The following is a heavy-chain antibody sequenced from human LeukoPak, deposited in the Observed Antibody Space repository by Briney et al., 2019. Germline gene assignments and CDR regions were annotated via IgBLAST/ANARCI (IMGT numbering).Heavy chain of an antibody. V-gene: IGHV3-23*01. CDR3: AKRSDGYSGFDY. CDR2: ISDSGGST. CDR1: GFTVSSNY. J-gene: IGHJ4*02. D-gene: IGHD5-18*01. Sequence: GGSLRLSCAASGFTVSSNYMSWVRQAPGKGLEWVSAISDSGGSTYYADSVKGRFTISRDNSKNTLHLQMNSLRAEDTAVYYCAKRSDGYSGFDYWGQGTLVTLSS.